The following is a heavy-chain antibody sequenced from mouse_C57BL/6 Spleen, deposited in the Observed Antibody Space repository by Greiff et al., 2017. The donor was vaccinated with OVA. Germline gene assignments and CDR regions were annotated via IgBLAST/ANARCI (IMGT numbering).Heavy chain of an antibody. V-gene: IGHV1-54*01. CDR3: ARGPYYYGSSYYAMDY. D-gene: IGHD1-1*01. CDR2: INPGSGGT. CDR1: GYAFTNYL. Sequence: QVQLQQSGAELVRPGTSVKVSCKASGYAFTNYLIEWVKQRPGQGLEWIGVINPGSGGTNYNEKFKGKATLTADKSSSTAYMQLSSLTSEDSAVYCCARGPYYYGSSYYAMDYWGQGTSVTVSS. J-gene: IGHJ4*01.